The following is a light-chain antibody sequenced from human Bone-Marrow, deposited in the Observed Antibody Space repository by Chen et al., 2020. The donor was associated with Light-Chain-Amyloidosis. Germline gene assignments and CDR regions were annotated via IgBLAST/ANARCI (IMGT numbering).Light chain of an antibody. CDR2: KDD. J-gene: IGLJ3*02. CDR3: QSYQGSSQGV. V-gene: IGLV6-57*01. CDR1: SGSIATNY. Sequence: NFMLTQPHSVSESPGKTVIISCTRSSGSIATNYVQWYQQRPGSSPTTVIYKDDQRPSGVPARFSGSIDRSSNSASLTISGLKTEDEADYFCQSYQGSSQGVFGGGTKLTVL.